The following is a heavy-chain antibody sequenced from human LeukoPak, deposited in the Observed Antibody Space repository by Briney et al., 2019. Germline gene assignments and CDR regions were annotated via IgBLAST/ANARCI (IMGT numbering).Heavy chain of an antibody. D-gene: IGHD2-15*01. Sequence: SETLSLTCAVYGGSFSGYYWSWIRQPPGKGLEWIGEINHSGSTNYNPSLKSRVTISVDTSKNQFSLKLSSVTAADTAVYYCARGGRRGYCSGGSCYSYFDPWGQGTLVTVSS. J-gene: IGHJ5*02. CDR2: INHSGST. CDR1: GGSFSGYY. CDR3: ARGGRRGYCSGGSCYSYFDP. V-gene: IGHV4-34*01.